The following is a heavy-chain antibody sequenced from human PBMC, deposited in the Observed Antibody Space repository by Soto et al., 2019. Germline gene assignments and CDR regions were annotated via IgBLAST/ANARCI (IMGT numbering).Heavy chain of an antibody. Sequence: QVQLVESGGGVVQPGRSLRLSCAASGFTFSSYGMNWVRQAPGKGLEWVAVISYDGSNKYYADSVKGRFTISTDSSKNMLYLQMNSLRAEDTAVYYCAKEDSSSWHYYYGMDVWGQGTTVTVSS. CDR2: ISYDGSNK. CDR1: GFTFSSYG. D-gene: IGHD6-13*01. J-gene: IGHJ6*02. CDR3: AKEDSSSWHYYYGMDV. V-gene: IGHV3-30*18.